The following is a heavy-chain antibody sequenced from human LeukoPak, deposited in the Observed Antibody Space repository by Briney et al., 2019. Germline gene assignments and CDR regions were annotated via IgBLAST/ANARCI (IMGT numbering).Heavy chain of an antibody. J-gene: IGHJ4*02. CDR1: GGSISSSSYY. D-gene: IGHD6-13*01. CDR2: IYYSGST. Sequence: SETLSLTCTVSGGSISSSSYYWGWIRQPPGKGLEWIGSIYYSGSTYYDPSLKSRVTISVDTSKNQFSLKLSSVTAADTAVYYCARRKQQLAFDYWGQGTLVTVSS. CDR3: ARRKQQLAFDY. V-gene: IGHV4-39*01.